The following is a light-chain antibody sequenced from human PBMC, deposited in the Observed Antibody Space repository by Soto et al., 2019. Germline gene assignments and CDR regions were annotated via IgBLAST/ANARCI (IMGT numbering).Light chain of an antibody. J-gene: IGKJ2*01. Sequence: DVVMTQSPLSLPVTLGQPASISCRSSQSLVHSDGNTYLSWFQQRPGQSPRRLIYKVSKRDSGVPDRFSGSGSGTDFTLKISRVEAEDVGIYYCMQGTHSYTFGQGTRLYTK. CDR1: QSLVHSDGNTY. V-gene: IGKV2-30*02. CDR2: KVS. CDR3: MQGTHSYT.